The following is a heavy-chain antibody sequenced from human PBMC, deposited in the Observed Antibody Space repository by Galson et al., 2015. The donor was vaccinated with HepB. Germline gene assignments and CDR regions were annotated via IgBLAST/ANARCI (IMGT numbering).Heavy chain of an antibody. J-gene: IGHJ4*02. CDR2: TLYRSKWYN. CDR3: ARVSKGFGYCTTTTCNAFNS. V-gene: IGHV6-1*01. CDR1: GDSVSSDTAA. D-gene: IGHD2-8*01. Sequence: CAISGDSVSSDTAAWNWIRQSPSRGLEWLGRTLYRSKWYNEYAVSVKSRVTISPDTPKNQLSLRLNSVTPEDTAVYYCARVSKGFGYCTTTTCNAFNSWGQGTLVTVSS.